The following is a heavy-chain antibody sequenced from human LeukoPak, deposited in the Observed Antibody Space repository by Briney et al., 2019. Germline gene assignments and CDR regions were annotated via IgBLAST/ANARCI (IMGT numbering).Heavy chain of an antibody. J-gene: IGHJ4*02. D-gene: IGHD3-10*01. CDR3: ARDSYYYGSGSYKAPWYFDY. CDR1: GGSISSYY. CDR2: IYYSGST. V-gene: IGHV4-59*01. Sequence: SETLSLTCTVSGGSISSYYWSWIRQPPGKGLEWIGYIYYSGSTTYNPSLKSRVTISVDTSKNQFSLKLSSVTAADTAVYYCARDSYYYGSGSYKAPWYFDYWGQETLVTVSS.